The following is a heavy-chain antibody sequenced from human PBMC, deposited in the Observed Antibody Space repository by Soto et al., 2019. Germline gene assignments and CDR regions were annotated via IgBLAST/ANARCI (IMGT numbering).Heavy chain of an antibody. D-gene: IGHD3-22*01. V-gene: IGHV4-39*01. Sequence: PSETLSLTCTVSGGSTSSSSYYWGWIRQPPGKGLEWIGSIYYSGSTYYSPSLKSRVTISVDTSKNQFSLRLTSVTAADTAVYYCWRPCYNDTSAYFRHADCFAIWGQGTMV. CDR1: GGSTSSSSYY. J-gene: IGHJ3*02. CDR2: IYYSGST. CDR3: WRPCYNDTSAYFRHADCFAI.